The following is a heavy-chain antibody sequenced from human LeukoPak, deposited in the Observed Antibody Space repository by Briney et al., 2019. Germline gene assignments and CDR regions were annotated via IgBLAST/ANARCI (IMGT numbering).Heavy chain of an antibody. Sequence: SETLSLTCAVYGGSFSGYYWSWIRQPPGKGLEWIGEINHSGSTNYNPSLKSRVTISVDTSKNQFSLKLSSVTAADTAVYYCARAQPLGGYFDYWGQGTLVTVPS. CDR1: GGSFSGYY. J-gene: IGHJ4*02. V-gene: IGHV4-34*01. D-gene: IGHD1-14*01. CDR2: INHSGST. CDR3: ARAQPLGGYFDY.